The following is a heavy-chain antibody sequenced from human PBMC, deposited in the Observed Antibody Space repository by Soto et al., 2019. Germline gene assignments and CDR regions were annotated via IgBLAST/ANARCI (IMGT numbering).Heavy chain of an antibody. D-gene: IGHD5-18*01. J-gene: IGHJ4*02. V-gene: IGHV1-69*13. Sequence: SVKVSCKASGGTFSSYAISWVRQAPGQGLEWVGGIIPIFSTANYAQKFQGRVTITADESTSTAYMELRSLRSEDTAVYYCAREGLQLWSDYFDYWGQGTLVTVSS. CDR1: GGTFSSYA. CDR2: IIPIFSTA. CDR3: AREGLQLWSDYFDY.